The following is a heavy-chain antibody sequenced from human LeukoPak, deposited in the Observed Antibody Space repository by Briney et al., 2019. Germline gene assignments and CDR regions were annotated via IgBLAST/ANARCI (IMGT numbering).Heavy chain of an antibody. CDR2: ISGSGGST. CDR3: ARRPYSDTSGRLSDV. V-gene: IGHV3-23*01. CDR1: GFTFSSYA. D-gene: IGHD3-22*01. Sequence: PGGSLRLSCAASGFTFSSYAMSWVRQAPGKGLEWVSAISGSGGSTYYADSVKGRFTISRDNSKNTLYLQMNSLRDEDTAVYFCARRPYSDTSGRLSDVWGQGTTVTVSS. J-gene: IGHJ6*02.